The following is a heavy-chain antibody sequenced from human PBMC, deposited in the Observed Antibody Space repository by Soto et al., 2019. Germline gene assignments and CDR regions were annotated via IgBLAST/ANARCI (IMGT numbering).Heavy chain of an antibody. V-gene: IGHV1-2*02. Sequence: XSVKVSYTAAGFSFTGYYRHWLRRAPGQGLEWMGWINAHSGGTEYAQKFQCRVTLTRDTSISTAYMTLSSLRSDDTAIYYCATDLTRQLAYWLDPRRQGTQVTVYS. D-gene: IGHD6-6*01. J-gene: IGHJ5*02. CDR3: ATDLTRQLAYWLDP. CDR2: INAHSGGT. CDR1: GFSFTGYY.